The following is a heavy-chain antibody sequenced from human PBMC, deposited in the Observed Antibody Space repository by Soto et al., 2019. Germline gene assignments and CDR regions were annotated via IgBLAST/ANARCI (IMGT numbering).Heavy chain of an antibody. CDR1: GYTFTGYY. D-gene: IGHD2-15*01. V-gene: IGHV1-2*04. CDR2: INPNSGGT. CDR3: ARGLSRDYYYYGMDV. J-gene: IGHJ6*02. Sequence: ASVKVSCKASGYTFTGYYMHWVRQAPGQVLEWMGWINPNSGGTNYAQKFQGWVTMTRDTSISTAYMELSRLRSDDTAVYYCARGLSRDYYYYGMDVWGQGTTVTVSS.